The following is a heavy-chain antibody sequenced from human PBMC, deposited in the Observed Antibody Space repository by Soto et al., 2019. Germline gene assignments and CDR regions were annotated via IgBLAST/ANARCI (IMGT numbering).Heavy chain of an antibody. CDR3: ARVDTSMGATCVSY. D-gene: IGHD1-26*01. V-gene: IGHV4-31*01. CDR2: IYYSGST. J-gene: IGHJ4*02. CDR1: GGSISSGGYY. Sequence: QVQLQESGPGLVKPSQTLSLTCTVSGGSISSGGYYWSWIRQHPGKGLEWIGYIYYSGSTYYNPSLKRLVTISVDTSKNQFSLKLSSVTAADTAVYYCARVDTSMGATCVSYWGQGTLVTVSS.